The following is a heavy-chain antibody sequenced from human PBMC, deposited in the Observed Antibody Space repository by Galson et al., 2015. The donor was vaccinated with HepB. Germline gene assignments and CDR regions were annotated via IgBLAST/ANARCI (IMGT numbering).Heavy chain of an antibody. Sequence: SVKVSCKASGYTFTSDGITWVRQAPGQGLEWMGWISVYSGYTNYAQTFQGRVTLTTDTSTSTAYMEVTNLRFDDTAVYFCARVGGDSVVSNWFDPWGQGTLVTV. CDR2: ISVYSGYT. D-gene: IGHD3-10*01. V-gene: IGHV1-18*04. CDR3: ARVGGDSVVSNWFDP. CDR1: GYTFTSDG. J-gene: IGHJ5*02.